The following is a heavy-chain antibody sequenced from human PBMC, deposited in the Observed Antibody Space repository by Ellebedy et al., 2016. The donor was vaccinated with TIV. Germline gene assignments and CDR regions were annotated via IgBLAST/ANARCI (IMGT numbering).Heavy chain of an antibody. CDR2: IIPIFGTA. CDR3: ASAVTTVTRRSGPYYGMDV. J-gene: IGHJ6*02. Sequence: SVKVSCXASGGTFSSYAISWVRQAPGQGLEWMGGIIPIFGTANYAQKFQGRVTITADESTSTAYMELSSLRSEDTAVYYCASAVTTVTRRSGPYYGMDVWGQGTTVTVSS. V-gene: IGHV1-69*13. CDR1: GGTFSSYA. D-gene: IGHD4-17*01.